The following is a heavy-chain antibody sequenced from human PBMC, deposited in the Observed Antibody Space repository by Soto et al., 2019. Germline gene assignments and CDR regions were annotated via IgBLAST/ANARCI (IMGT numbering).Heavy chain of an antibody. CDR1: GFTFSSYG. Sequence: PGGSLRLSCAASGFTFSSYGMHWVRQAPGKGLEWVAVISYDGSNKYYADSVKGRFTISRDNSKNTLYLQMNSPRAEDTAVYYCAKFRYRYSSSLDYYGMDVWGQGTTVTVSS. CDR3: AKFRYRYSSSLDYYGMDV. CDR2: ISYDGSNK. V-gene: IGHV3-30*18. J-gene: IGHJ6*02. D-gene: IGHD6-6*01.